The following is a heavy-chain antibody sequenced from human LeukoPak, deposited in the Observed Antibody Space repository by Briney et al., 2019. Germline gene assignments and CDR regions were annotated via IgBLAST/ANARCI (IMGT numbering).Heavy chain of an antibody. Sequence: SGGSLRLSCAASGFTFSSYAMHWVRQAPGKGLEWVAVISYDGSNKYYADSVKGRFTISRDNSKNTLYLQMNSLRAEDTAVYYCARENPDSSSSGWGQGTLVTVSS. CDR3: ARENPDSSSSG. CDR1: GFTFSSYA. J-gene: IGHJ1*01. V-gene: IGHV3-30-3*01. D-gene: IGHD6-6*01. CDR2: ISYDGSNK.